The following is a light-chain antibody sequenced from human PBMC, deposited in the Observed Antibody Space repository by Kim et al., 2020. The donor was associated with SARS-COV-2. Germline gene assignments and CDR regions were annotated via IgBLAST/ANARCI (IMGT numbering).Light chain of an antibody. Sequence: LSLSPGERPTLSCRASQTVTSNYLAWYQQKPGQAPRLLIYGASSRATGIPDRFSGSGSGTDFTLTISRLEPEDVAVYYCQQYGRTFGQGTKVDIK. CDR3: QQYGRT. CDR2: GAS. J-gene: IGKJ1*01. V-gene: IGKV3-20*01. CDR1: QTVTSNY.